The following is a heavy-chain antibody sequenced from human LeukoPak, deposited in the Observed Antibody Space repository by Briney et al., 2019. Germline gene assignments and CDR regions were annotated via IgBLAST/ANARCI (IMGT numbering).Heavy chain of an antibody. D-gene: IGHD5-12*01. V-gene: IGHV1-46*01. CDR2: INPNGDIT. CDR3: ARVGGGYDSDGAY. J-gene: IGHJ4*02. Sequence: ASVKVSCKASGYTFTSYGISWVRQAPGQGLEWMGIINPNGDITTYARQFQGRVTLTSDASTSTVYMELSSLRSDDTAVYYCARVGGGYDSDGAYWGQGTLVIVSS. CDR1: GYTFTSYG.